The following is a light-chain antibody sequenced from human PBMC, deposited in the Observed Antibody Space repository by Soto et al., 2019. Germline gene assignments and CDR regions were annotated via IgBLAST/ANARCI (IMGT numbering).Light chain of an antibody. V-gene: IGLV2-14*01. CDR3: SSYTSSSTLV. CDR2: DVS. J-gene: IGLJ1*01. Sequence: QSALTQPASVSGSPGQSINISCNGTSSDVGAYNSVAWYQHNPGKAPKLMIYDVSNRPSGVSSRFSGSKSANTASLSISGLQADDEADYYCSSYTSSSTLVFGTGPKVTVL. CDR1: SSDVGAYNS.